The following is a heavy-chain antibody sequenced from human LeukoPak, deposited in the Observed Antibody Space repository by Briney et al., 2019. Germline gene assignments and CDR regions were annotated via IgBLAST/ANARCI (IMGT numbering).Heavy chain of an antibody. D-gene: IGHD5-18*01. CDR3: ARDGGYSYAQGYFDY. Sequence: GGSLRLSCGASGFTFSSYAMHWVRQAPGKGLEWVAVISYDGSNKYYADSVKGRFTISRDNSKNTLYLQMNSLRAEDTAVYYCARDGGYSYAQGYFDYWGQGTLVTVSS. V-gene: IGHV3-30-3*01. CDR2: ISYDGSNK. J-gene: IGHJ4*02. CDR1: GFTFSSYA.